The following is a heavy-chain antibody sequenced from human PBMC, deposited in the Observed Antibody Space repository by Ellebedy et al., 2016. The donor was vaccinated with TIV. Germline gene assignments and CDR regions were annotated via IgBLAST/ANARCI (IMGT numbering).Heavy chain of an antibody. J-gene: IGHJ4*02. CDR2: ISSDGSEQ. CDR1: GYTFSDHA. Sequence: PGGSLRLSCVASGYTFSDHAMHWVRQAPGKGLEWVALISSDGSEQVYADSVKGRFTISRDNSKKTVYLQMNSLGAEDTAMYYCARSPLGEWPFDYWGQGTLVTVSS. CDR3: ARSPLGEWPFDY. V-gene: IGHV3-30-3*01. D-gene: IGHD3-3*01.